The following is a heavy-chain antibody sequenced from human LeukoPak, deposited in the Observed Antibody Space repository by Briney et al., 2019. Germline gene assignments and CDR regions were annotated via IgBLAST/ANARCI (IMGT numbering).Heavy chain of an antibody. CDR3: AKGVWHDILTAFDY. J-gene: IGHJ4*02. D-gene: IGHD3-9*01. CDR2: ISWNSGSI. CDR1: GFTFDDYA. V-gene: IGHV3-9*01. Sequence: GRSLRLSCAASGFTFDDYAMHWVRQAPGKGLEWVSGISWNSGSIGYADSVKGRFTISRDNAKNSLYLQMNSLRAEDTALYYCAKGVWHDILTAFDYWGQGTLVTVSS.